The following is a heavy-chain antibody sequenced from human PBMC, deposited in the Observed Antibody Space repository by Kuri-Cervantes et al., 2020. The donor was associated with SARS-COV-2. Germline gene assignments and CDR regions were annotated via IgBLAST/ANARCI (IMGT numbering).Heavy chain of an antibody. CDR2: IYHSGST. J-gene: IGHJ4*02. CDR1: GYSISSGYY. Sequence: SETLSLTCAVSGYSISSGYYWGWIRQPPGKGLEWIGSIYHSGSTYYNPSLKSRVTISVDTSNNQFSLKLSSVTAADTAVYYCARFTEYSSSLLDYWGQGILVTVSS. CDR3: ARFTEYSSSLLDY. D-gene: IGHD6-6*01. V-gene: IGHV4-38-2*01.